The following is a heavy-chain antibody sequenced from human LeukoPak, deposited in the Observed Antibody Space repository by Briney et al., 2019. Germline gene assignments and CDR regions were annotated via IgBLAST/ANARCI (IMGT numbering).Heavy chain of an antibody. Sequence: GGSLRLSCAASAVTFSSHEMNWVRQAPRKGLEGISYISGSGSNIYYADSVRGRFTTSRDNAKNSLYLQLNSLRADDTAIYYCARGAPTGWSNDYWGQGILVTVSS. CDR1: AVTFSSHE. CDR3: ARGAPTGWSNDY. J-gene: IGHJ4*02. V-gene: IGHV3-48*03. CDR2: ISGSGSNI. D-gene: IGHD6-19*01.